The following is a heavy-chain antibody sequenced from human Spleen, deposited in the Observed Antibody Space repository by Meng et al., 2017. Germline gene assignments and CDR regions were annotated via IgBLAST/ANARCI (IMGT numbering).Heavy chain of an antibody. CDR2: VWLDGSKK. Sequence: VGRVGFGGGVVQPGRSLGLSCGASGFTFSSYGMHWVRQAPGKGLEWVAVVWLDGSKKYYADSVKGRFTISRDNSKNTVYLQMNSLRGEDTAVYYCVRWVFDYWGQGTLVTVSS. V-gene: IGHV3-33*01. CDR1: GFTFSSYG. CDR3: VRWVFDY. J-gene: IGHJ4*02.